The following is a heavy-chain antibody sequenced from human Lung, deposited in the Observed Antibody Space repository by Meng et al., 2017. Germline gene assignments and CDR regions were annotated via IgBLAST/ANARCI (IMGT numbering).Heavy chain of an antibody. CDR1: GYTFTSYY. Sequence: ASVKVSCKASGYTFTSYYMHWVRQAPGQGLEGMGIINPSGGSTSDAQKFQGRVTMTRDTSTSTVYMELSSLRSEDTAVYYCARDSDGYCSSTSCYREGHYYYYGMDVWGQGTTVTVSS. V-gene: IGHV1-46*01. D-gene: IGHD2-2*01. CDR2: INPSGGST. CDR3: ARDSDGYCSSTSCYREGHYYYYGMDV. J-gene: IGHJ6*02.